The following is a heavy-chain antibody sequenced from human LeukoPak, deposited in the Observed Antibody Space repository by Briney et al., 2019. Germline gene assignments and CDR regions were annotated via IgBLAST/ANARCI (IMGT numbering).Heavy chain of an antibody. D-gene: IGHD2-2*01. CDR1: GYTFTGYY. V-gene: IGHV1-8*02. J-gene: IGHJ5*02. Sequence: ASVKVSCKASGYTFTGYYMHWVRQAPGQGLEWMGWMNPNSGNTGYAQKFQGRVTMTRNTSISTAYMELSSLRSEDTAVYYCARVVTPRYCSTTSCYWKAWFDPWGQGTLVTVSS. CDR2: MNPNSGNT. CDR3: ARVVTPRYCSTTSCYWKAWFDP.